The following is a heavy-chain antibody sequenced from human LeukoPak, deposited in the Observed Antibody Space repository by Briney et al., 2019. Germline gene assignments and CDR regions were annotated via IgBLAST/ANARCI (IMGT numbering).Heavy chain of an antibody. CDR1: GFTIGSHF. J-gene: IGHJ4*02. Sequence: GGSLRLSCAVSGFTIGSHFMGWVRHLPGKGLQCVAILEPSGNERNYVDSVKGRFRISRDNAQNSLSLQMNSLSADDTAVYYCARLGATSSGKYYFDYGGQGTLVTVSS. V-gene: IGHV3-7*01. CDR2: LEPSGNER. D-gene: IGHD6-25*01. CDR3: ARLGATSSGKYYFDY.